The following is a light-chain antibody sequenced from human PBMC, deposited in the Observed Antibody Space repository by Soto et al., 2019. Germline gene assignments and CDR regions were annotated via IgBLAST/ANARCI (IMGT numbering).Light chain of an antibody. Sequence: FLWQSTRHLSLSAVERATLSFRSSKSVSTNYLAWSQQTPGQAARLPIYDASNRASGIQERFSGSGSGTDFTLTISSLKPEDFAAYYSQPYVRSRTPGPPTNVEIK. CDR1: KSVSTNY. CDR2: DAS. J-gene: IGKJ1*01. CDR3: QPYVRSRT. V-gene: IGKV3-20*01.